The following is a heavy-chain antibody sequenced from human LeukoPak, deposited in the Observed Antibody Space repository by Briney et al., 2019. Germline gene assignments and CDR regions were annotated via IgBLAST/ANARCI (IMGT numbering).Heavy chain of an antibody. V-gene: IGHV3-7*01. CDR1: GFTFSSYW. CDR2: IKQDGSEK. D-gene: IGHD3-22*01. J-gene: IGHJ6*03. Sequence: GGSLRLSCAASGFTFSSYWMSWVRQAPGKGLEWVANIKQDGSEKYYVDSVKGRFTISRDNAKNSLYLQMNSLRAEDTAVYYCARAPYYYDSSGYYSYYYYYMDVWGKGTTVTVSS. CDR3: ARAPYYYDSSGYYSYYYYYMDV.